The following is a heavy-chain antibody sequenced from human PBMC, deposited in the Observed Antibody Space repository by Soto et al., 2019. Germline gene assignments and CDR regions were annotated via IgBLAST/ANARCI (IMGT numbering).Heavy chain of an antibody. CDR3: ARDPTHLIVGTNWFDP. J-gene: IGHJ5*02. V-gene: IGHV1-69*13. CDR1: GGTFSSYA. CDR2: IIPIFGTA. D-gene: IGHD3-22*01. Sequence: SVKVSCKASGGTFSSYAISWVRQAPGQGLEWMGGIIPIFGTANYAQKFQGRVTITADESTSTAYMELSSLRSEDTAVYYCARDPTHLIVGTNWFDPWGQGTLVTVSS.